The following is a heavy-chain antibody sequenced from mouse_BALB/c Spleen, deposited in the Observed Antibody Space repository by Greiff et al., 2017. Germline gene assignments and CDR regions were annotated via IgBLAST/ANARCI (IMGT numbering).Heavy chain of an antibody. CDR1: GFNIKDYY. J-gene: IGHJ2*01. CDR3: NACYGYEGGFDY. V-gene: IGHV14-4*02. D-gene: IGHD1-2*01. CDR2: IDPENGDT. Sequence: VQLKQSGAELVRPGASVKLSCTASGFNIKDYYMHWVKQRPEQGLEWIGWIDPENGDTEYAPKFQGKATMTADTSSNTAYLQLSSLTSEDTAVYYCNACYGYEGGFDYWGQGTTLTVSS.